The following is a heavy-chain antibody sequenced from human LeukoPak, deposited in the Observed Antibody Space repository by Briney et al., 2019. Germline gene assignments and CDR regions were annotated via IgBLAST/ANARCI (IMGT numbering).Heavy chain of an antibody. CDR2: IYYSGST. CDR3: ARQRVGTMIGCHDHPRRDAFDI. Sequence: KPSETLSLTCTVSGGSISSYYWSWIRQPPGKGLEWIGYIYYSGSTNYNPSLKSRVTISVDTSKNQFSLKLSSVTAADTAVYYCARQRVGTMIGCHDHPRRDAFDIWGQGTMVTVSS. D-gene: IGHD3-22*01. J-gene: IGHJ3*02. V-gene: IGHV4-59*08. CDR1: GGSISSYY.